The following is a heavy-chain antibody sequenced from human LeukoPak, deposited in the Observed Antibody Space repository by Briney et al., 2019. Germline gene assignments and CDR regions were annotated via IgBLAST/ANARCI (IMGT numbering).Heavy chain of an antibody. CDR3: ARGASDFWSGYSGSDY. CDR1: GGSISSYY. J-gene: IGHJ4*02. Sequence: SGTLSLTCTVSGGSISSYYWSWIRQPPGKGLEWIGYIYYSGSTNYNPSLKSRVTISVDTSKNQFSLKLSSVTAADTAVYYCARGASDFWSGYSGSDYWGQGTLVTVSS. CDR2: IYYSGST. V-gene: IGHV4-59*01. D-gene: IGHD3-3*01.